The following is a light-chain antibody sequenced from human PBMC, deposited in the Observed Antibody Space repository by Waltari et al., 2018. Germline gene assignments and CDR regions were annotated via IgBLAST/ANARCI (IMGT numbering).Light chain of an antibody. CDR3: AAWDDSLNAVV. V-gene: IGLV1-44*01. J-gene: IGLJ3*02. CDR1: SSHIGRNT. Sequence: QSVVTQPPSASGTPGQWVTIPCSGSSSHIGRNTVNWYQQRPGTAPKPLVYSDNQRPSGVPDRFSGAKSGTSASLAISGLQSEDEAGYYCAAWDDSLNAVVFGGGTKLTVL. CDR2: SDN.